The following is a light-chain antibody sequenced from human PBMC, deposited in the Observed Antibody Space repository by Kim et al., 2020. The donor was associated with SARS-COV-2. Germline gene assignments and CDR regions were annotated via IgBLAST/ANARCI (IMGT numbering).Light chain of an antibody. CDR3: AAWDDSLSGHWV. CDR1: SSNVGSNY. V-gene: IGLV1-47*01. Sequence: QSVLTQPLSASGTPGQRVTISCSGRSSNVGSNYVYWYQQVPGTAPKLLIYKNNQRPSGVPDRFSGSKSGTSASLAISGLRSEDEADYYCAAWDDSLSGHWVFGGGTQLTVL. J-gene: IGLJ3*02. CDR2: KNN.